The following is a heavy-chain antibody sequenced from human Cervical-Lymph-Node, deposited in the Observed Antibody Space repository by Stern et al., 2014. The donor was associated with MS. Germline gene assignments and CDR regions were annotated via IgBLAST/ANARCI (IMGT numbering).Heavy chain of an antibody. V-gene: IGHV1-69*01. CDR1: GGTFSSYA. Sequence: VQLVQSGAEVKKPGSSVKVSCKASGGTFSSYAINWVRQAPGQGLEWMGGFGPILYTPNYEQNFQGRATITADDSTSTAYMELSSLRSEDTAVYYCASPSTVTVGAMDVWGQGTTVTVSS. CDR3: ASPSTVTVGAMDV. D-gene: IGHD4-17*01. J-gene: IGHJ6*02. CDR2: FGPILYTP.